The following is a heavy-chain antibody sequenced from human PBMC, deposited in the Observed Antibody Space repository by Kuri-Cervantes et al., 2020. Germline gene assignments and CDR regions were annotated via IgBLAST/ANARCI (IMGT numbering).Heavy chain of an antibody. J-gene: IGHJ4*02. CDR2: IVVGSGNT. CDR3: AAASYLVSSDY. V-gene: IGHV1-58*01. D-gene: IGHD6-6*01. Sequence: SAKNSSKASGFTFTSTAVQWVRQARGQRLEWIGWIVVGSGNTNYAQKFQERVTITRDMSTSTAYMELSSLRSEDTAVYYFAAASYLVSSDYWGQGALVTVSS. CDR1: GFTFTSTA.